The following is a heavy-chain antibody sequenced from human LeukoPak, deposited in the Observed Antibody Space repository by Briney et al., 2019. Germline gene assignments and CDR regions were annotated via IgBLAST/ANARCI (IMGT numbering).Heavy chain of an antibody. CDR1: GYTFTSYY. J-gene: IGHJ4*02. CDR2: INPSGGST. Sequence: ASVKVSCKASGYTFTSYYMHWVRQAPGQGLEWMGIINPSGGSTSYAQKFQGRVTMTRDTSISTAYMELSRLRSDDTAVYYCARDQRPGRSYPFDYWGQGTLVTVSS. V-gene: IGHV1-46*01. D-gene: IGHD2-15*01. CDR3: ARDQRPGRSYPFDY.